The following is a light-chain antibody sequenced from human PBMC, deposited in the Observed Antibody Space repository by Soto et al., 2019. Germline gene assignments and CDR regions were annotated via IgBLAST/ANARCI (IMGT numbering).Light chain of an antibody. V-gene: IGLV2-14*01. CDR3: NSHPSGDFRV. CDR1: SSSVCRYNH. Sequence: QSGLSQHASVSGSPGQSITISCTGTSSSVCRYNHVCWYQHHPGKAPKRIISEVSNRPSGVSNRFSGSKSGYTASLTISGLQAEDEADYYCNSHPSGDFRVFGPGTKVTVL. J-gene: IGLJ1*01. CDR2: EVS.